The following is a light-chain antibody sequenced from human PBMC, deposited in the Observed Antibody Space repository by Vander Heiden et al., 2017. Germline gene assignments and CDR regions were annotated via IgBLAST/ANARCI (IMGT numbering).Light chain of an antibody. CDR3: CSYAGSPYV. Sequence: QSALTQPRPLSGSPGQSVTISCTGTSSDVGGYNYVSWYQQHPGKAPKLMIYDVSKRPSGVPDRFSGSKSGNTASLTISGLQAEDEADYYCCSYAGSPYVFGTGTKVTVL. J-gene: IGLJ1*01. V-gene: IGLV2-11*01. CDR2: DVS. CDR1: SSDVGGYNY.